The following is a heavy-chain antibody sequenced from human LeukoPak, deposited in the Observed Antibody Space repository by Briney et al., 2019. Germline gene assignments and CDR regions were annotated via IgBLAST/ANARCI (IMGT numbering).Heavy chain of an antibody. CDR2: IYYSGST. CDR1: GDSISGYY. V-gene: IGHV4-59*01. CDR3: ARHYSYSSGWYDY. D-gene: IGHD6-19*01. Sequence: SETLSLTCTVSGDSISGYYWSWIRQPPGKGLEWIGYIYYSGSTNYNPSLKNRVTISVDTSRNQFSLKLSSVTAADTAVYYCARHYSYSSGWYDYWGQGTLVTVSS. J-gene: IGHJ4*02.